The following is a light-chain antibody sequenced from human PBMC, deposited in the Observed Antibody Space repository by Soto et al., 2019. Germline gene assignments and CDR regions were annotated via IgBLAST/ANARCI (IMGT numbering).Light chain of an antibody. V-gene: IGKV3-11*01. J-gene: IGKJ2*01. CDR3: QQRANWPYMYT. Sequence: ENVLTHSPATLSLSPGETATVSCRASQSLGSHLAWYQQKPGQAPRLLFYETSKRATGIPARFSGGGSGTDFTLTISSLEPEDFVVYYCQQRANWPYMYTFGQGTKLEIK. CDR2: ETS. CDR1: QSLGSH.